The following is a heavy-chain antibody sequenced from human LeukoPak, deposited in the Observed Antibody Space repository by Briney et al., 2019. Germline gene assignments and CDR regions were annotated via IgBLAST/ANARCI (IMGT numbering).Heavy chain of an antibody. CDR2: INQDESET. V-gene: IGHV3-7*01. D-gene: IGHD3-10*01. CDR1: EFTFSVYW. CDR3: ARAENRGSVDY. Sequence: PGGSLRLSCQASEFTFSVYWMSWVRQAPGKGLEWVANINQDESETYYVDSVEGRFTISRDNAKNSLYLQMNSLRAEDTAVYFCARAENRGSVDYWGQGTLVTVSS. J-gene: IGHJ4*02.